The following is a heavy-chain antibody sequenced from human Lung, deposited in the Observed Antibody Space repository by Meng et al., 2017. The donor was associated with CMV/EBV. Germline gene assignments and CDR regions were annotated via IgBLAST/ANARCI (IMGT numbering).Heavy chain of an antibody. D-gene: IGHD6-13*01. CDR2: INPSGGST. Sequence: SXXVSCKASGYTFTSYYMHWVRQAPGQGLEWMGMINPSGGSTSYAQKFQGRVTMTRDTSTSTVYMELSSLRSEDTAVYYCAREGGSSWDYWGQGTLVTVSS. CDR1: GYTFTSYY. J-gene: IGHJ4*02. V-gene: IGHV1-46*01. CDR3: AREGGSSWDY.